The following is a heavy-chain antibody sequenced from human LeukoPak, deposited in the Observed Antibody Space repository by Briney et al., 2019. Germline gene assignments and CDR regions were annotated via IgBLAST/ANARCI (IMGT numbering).Heavy chain of an antibody. CDR1: GCTFGDYA. Sequence: PGGSLRLSCTASGCTFGDYAMSWVRQAPGKGLEWVGFIRSKAYGGTTEYAASVKGRFTISRDDSKSIAYLQMNSLKTEDTAVYYCTRDRIMITFGGVIVEGIFDYWGQGALVTVSS. D-gene: IGHD3-16*02. CDR3: TRDRIMITFGGVIVEGIFDY. V-gene: IGHV3-49*04. J-gene: IGHJ4*02. CDR2: IRSKAYGGTT.